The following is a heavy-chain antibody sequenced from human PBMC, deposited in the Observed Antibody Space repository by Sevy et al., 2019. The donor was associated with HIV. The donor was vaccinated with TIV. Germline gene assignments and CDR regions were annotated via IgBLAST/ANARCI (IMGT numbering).Heavy chain of an antibody. Sequence: GGSLRLSCAASGFTVSSNYMSWVRQAPGKGLEWVSVVYSVGSTYYADSVKGRFTISRDNSKKTLYLQMNSLRAEDTAVYYCASYRDSYNGDAFDIWGQGTMVTVSS. CDR3: ASYRDSYNGDAFDI. D-gene: IGHD1-1*01. CDR1: GFTVSSNY. V-gene: IGHV3-53*01. CDR2: VYSVGST. J-gene: IGHJ3*02.